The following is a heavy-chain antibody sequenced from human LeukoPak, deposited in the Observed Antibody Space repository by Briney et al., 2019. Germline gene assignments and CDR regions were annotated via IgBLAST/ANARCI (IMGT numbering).Heavy chain of an antibody. D-gene: IGHD2-15*01. CDR3: ARVPYCSGGSCYFRSYFDY. J-gene: IGHJ4*02. CDR1: GYTFTGYY. CDR2: INPNSGGT. Sequence: GASVKVSCKASGYTFTGYYMHWVRQAPGQGLEWMGRINPNSGGTNYAQKFQGRVTMTRDTSISTAYMELSSLRSDDTAVYYCARVPYCSGGSCYFRSYFDYWGQGTLVTVSS. V-gene: IGHV1-2*06.